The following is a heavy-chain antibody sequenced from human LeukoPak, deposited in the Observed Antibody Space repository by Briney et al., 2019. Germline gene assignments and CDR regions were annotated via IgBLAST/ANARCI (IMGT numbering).Heavy chain of an antibody. J-gene: IGHJ6*03. CDR3: ARDTRYYDILTGYYYYYYMDV. D-gene: IGHD3-9*01. V-gene: IGHV4-34*01. CDR1: GGSFSGYY. CDR2: INHSGST. Sequence: SETLSLTCGVYGGSFSGYYWSWIRQPPGKGLEWIGEINHSGSTNYNPSLKSRVTISVDTSKNQFSLKLSSVTAADTAVYYCARDTRYYDILTGYYYYYYMDVWGKGTTVTISS.